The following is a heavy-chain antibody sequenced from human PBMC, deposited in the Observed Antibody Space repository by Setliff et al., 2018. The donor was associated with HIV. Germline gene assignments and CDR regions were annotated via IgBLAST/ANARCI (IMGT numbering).Heavy chain of an antibody. CDR3: ARVGGIELWNQAYFDY. CDR1: GGTFKNFA. Sequence: SVKVSCKASGGTFKNFAINWVRQAPGQGLEWMGGIIPISGTAVYAQNFRGRVTVATDDSTNTAYMEVSSLKSDDTAVYFCARVGGIELWNQAYFDYWGQGTLVTVSS. J-gene: IGHJ4*02. D-gene: IGHD1-1*01. V-gene: IGHV1-69*05. CDR2: IIPISGTA.